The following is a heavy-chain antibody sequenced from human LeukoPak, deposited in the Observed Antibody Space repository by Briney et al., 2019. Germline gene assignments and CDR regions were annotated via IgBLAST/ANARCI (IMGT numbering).Heavy chain of an antibody. J-gene: IGHJ4*02. CDR3: ARAAGVYQLPTYFDY. CDR1: GGSISSGSYY. Sequence: SETLSLTCTVSGGSISSGSYYWSWIRQPAGKGLEWIGRIYTSGSTNYNPSLKSRVTISVDTSKNQFSLKLSSVTAADTAVYYCARAAGVYQLPTYFDYWGQGTLVTVSS. V-gene: IGHV4-61*02. CDR2: IYTSGST. D-gene: IGHD2-2*01.